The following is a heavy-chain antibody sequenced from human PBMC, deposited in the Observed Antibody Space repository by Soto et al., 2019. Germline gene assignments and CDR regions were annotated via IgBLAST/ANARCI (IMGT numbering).Heavy chain of an antibody. Sequence: XETLSLTCTVSGCSISSYYWGWVRQPAGKGLEWIGRIYTSGSTNYNASIKSRVTMSVDTSKNQFSLKLSSVTAADTAVYYCARDKGSAGLFFDYWGQGTLVTVSS. D-gene: IGHD2-21*01. J-gene: IGHJ4*02. CDR2: IYTSGST. V-gene: IGHV4-4*07. CDR3: ARDKGSAGLFFDY. CDR1: GCSISSYY.